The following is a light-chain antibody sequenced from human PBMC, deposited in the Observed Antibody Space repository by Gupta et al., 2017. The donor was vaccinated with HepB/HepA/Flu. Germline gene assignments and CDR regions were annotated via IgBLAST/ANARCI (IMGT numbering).Light chain of an antibody. Sequence: QSALTQPRSVSASPGQSVTISCTGTSSDVGGYNYVSWYQQHPGKAPKLMIYDVSKRPSGVPDRFSGSKSGNTASLTISGLQDEDEADYYCCSYAGSVVFGGGTKLTVL. V-gene: IGLV2-11*01. CDR3: CSYAGSVV. CDR1: SSDVGGYNY. J-gene: IGLJ2*01. CDR2: DVS.